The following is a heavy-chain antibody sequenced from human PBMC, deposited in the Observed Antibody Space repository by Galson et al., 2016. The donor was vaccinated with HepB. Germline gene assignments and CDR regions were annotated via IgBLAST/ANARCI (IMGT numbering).Heavy chain of an antibody. CDR3: AREGATFYFQH. CDR2: ISYDGNSK. CDR1: GFTFSTYP. V-gene: IGHV3-30-3*01. D-gene: IGHD1-26*01. J-gene: IGHJ1*01. Sequence: SLRLSCAASGFTFSTYPMHWVRQAPGKGLEWVALISYDGNSKNYADSVRGRFTISRDNSKNTLYVQMNSLRAEDTAVYYCAREGATFYFQHWGQGTLVTVSS.